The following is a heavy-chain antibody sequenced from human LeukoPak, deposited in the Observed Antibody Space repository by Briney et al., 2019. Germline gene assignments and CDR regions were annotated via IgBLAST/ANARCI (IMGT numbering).Heavy chain of an antibody. D-gene: IGHD3-10*01. V-gene: IGHV4-59*01. J-gene: IGHJ4*02. CDR3: ARASVLLSAVY. Sequence: SETPSLTCTVSGGSIGSFYWSWIRQPPGKGLEWIGYIYNSGNNNYNPSLKSRVTMSVDTSKNQFSLKLSSVTAADTAVYYCARASVLLSAVYWGQGILVIVSA. CDR2: IYNSGNN. CDR1: GGSIGSFY.